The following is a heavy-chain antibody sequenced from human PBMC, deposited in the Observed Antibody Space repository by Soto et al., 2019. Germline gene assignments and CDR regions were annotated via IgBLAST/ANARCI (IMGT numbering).Heavy chain of an antibody. CDR3: AREPITVTTYYFDY. J-gene: IGHJ4*02. V-gene: IGHV1-2*02. CDR2: INPNSGGT. CDR1: GYTFTGYY. D-gene: IGHD4-17*01. Sequence: SVKVSCKASGYTFTGYYMHWVRQAPGQGLEWMGWINPNSGGTNYAQKFQGRVTMTRDTSISTAYMELSRLRSDDTAVYYCAREPITVTTYYFDYWGQGTLVTVSS.